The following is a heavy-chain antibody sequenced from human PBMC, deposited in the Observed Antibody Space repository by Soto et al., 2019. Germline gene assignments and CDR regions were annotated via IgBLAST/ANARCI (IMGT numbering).Heavy chain of an antibody. V-gene: IGHV3-33*01. D-gene: IGHD2-2*02. CDR1: GFTFSSYG. CDR3: ARPRGYCSSTSCYTSYFDY. Sequence: QVQLVESGGGVVQPGRSLRLSCAASGFTFSSYGMHWVRQAPGKGLEWVAVIWYDGSNKYYADSVKGRFTISRDNSKNTLYLQMNSLRAEDTAVYYCARPRGYCSSTSCYTSYFDYWGQGTLVTVSS. J-gene: IGHJ4*02. CDR2: IWYDGSNK.